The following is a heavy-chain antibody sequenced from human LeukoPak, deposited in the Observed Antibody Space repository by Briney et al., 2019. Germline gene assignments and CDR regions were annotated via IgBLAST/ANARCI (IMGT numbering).Heavy chain of an antibody. J-gene: IGHJ4*02. V-gene: IGHV1-69-2*01. D-gene: IGHD3-22*01. CDR3: ARGGPTMIVVVTYYFDY. Sequence: GASVKVSCKASGYTFTDYYMHWVQQAPGKGLEWMGRVDPEDGETIYAEKFQGRVTITADTSTDTAYMELSSLRSEDTAVYYCARGGPTMIVVVTYYFDYWGQGTLVTVSS. CDR1: GYTFTDYY. CDR2: VDPEDGET.